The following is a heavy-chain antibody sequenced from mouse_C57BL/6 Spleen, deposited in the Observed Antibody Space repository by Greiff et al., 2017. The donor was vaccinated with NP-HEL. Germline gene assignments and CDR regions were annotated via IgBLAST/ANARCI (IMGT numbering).Heavy chain of an antibody. D-gene: IGHD1-1*01. J-gene: IGHJ1*03. Sequence: VQLQQSGAELVRPGASVTLSCKASGYTFTDYEMHWVKQTPVHGLEWIGAIDPETGGTAYNQKFKGKAILTADKSSSTAYMELRSLTSEDSAVYYCTREVRRGSSYEYFDFWGTGTTVTVSS. CDR3: TREVRRGSSYEYFDF. V-gene: IGHV1-15*01. CDR1: GYTFTDYE. CDR2: IDPETGGT.